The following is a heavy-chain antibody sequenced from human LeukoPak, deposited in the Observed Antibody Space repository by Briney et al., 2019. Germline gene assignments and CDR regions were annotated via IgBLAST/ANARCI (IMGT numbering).Heavy chain of an antibody. CDR3: ARDGHIVVVTAPSGNFDY. CDR1: GFTFSDYY. Sequence: GGSLRLSCAASGFTFSDYYMSWIRQAPGKGLEWVSYISSSGSTIYYADSVKGRFTISRDNAKNSLYLQMNSLRAEDTAVYYCARDGHIVVVTAPSGNFDYWGQGTLVTVSS. D-gene: IGHD2-21*02. J-gene: IGHJ4*02. V-gene: IGHV3-11*01. CDR2: ISSSGSTI.